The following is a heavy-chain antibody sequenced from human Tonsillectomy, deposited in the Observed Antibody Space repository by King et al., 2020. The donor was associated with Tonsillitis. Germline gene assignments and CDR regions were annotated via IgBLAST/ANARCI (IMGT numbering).Heavy chain of an antibody. Sequence: LQLQESGPGLVKPSETLSLTCTVSGGSISSSSYYWGWIRQPPGKGLEWIGSIYYSGSTYYNLSLKRRVTISVDTSKNQFSLKLISVTAADTSVYYWASHFAPYSSGWYTNYSYGIDVWGQGTPVTVSS. D-gene: IGHD6-19*01. V-gene: IGHV4-39*01. CDR1: GGSISSSSYY. J-gene: IGHJ6*02. CDR2: IYYSGST. CDR3: ASHFAPYSSGWYTNYSYGIDV.